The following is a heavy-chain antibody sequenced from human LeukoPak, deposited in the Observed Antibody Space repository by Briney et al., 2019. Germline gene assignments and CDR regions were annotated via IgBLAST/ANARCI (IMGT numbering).Heavy chain of an antibody. CDR2: IKQDGSEK. Sequence: GESLKISCAASGFTFSNDWMTWVRQAPGKGLEWVANIKQDGSEKYYVDSVKGRFTISRDNAKNSLYLQMNSLRAEDTAVYYCARYTSGYYNNWGQGTLVTVSS. V-gene: IGHV3-7*01. CDR3: ARYTSGYYNN. J-gene: IGHJ4*02. CDR1: GFTFSNDW. D-gene: IGHD3-22*01.